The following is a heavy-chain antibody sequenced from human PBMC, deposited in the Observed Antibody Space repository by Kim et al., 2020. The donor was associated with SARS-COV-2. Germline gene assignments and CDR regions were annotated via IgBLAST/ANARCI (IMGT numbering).Heavy chain of an antibody. V-gene: IGHV4-31*03. CDR2: IYYSGST. Sequence: SETLSLTCTVSGGSISSGGYYWSWIRQHPGKGLEWIGYIYYSGSTYYNPSLKSRVTISVDTSKNQFSLKLSSVTAADTAVYYCARIDNFGTMVRGGSAFDIWGQGTMVTVSS. CDR1: GGSISSGGYY. D-gene: IGHD3-10*01. J-gene: IGHJ3*02. CDR3: ARIDNFGTMVRGGSAFDI.